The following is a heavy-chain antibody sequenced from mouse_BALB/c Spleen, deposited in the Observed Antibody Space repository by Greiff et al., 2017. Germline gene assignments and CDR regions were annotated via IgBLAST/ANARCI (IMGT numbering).Heavy chain of an antibody. J-gene: IGHJ4*01. CDR2: IWAGGST. CDR3: AREGPARGSYAMDY. V-gene: IGHV2-9*02. D-gene: IGHD3-2*02. CDR1: GFSLTSYG. Sequence: VQGVESGPGLVAPSQSLSITCTVSGFSLTSYGVHWVRQPPGKGLEWLGVIWAGGSTNYNSALMSRLSISKDNSKSQVFLKMNSLQTDDTAMYYCAREGPARGSYAMDYWGQGTSVTVSS.